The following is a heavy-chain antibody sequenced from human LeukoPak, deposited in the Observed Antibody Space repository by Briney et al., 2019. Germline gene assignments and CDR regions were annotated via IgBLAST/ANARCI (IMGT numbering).Heavy chain of an antibody. CDR3: AKPVAAPTYYDILTGYFNDAFDI. Sequence: SGGSLRLSCAASGFTFSNYWMHWVRQAPGKGLVWVSRIKSDGSKTNYADSVKGRFTISRDNAKNTLFLQVNSLRAEDTAVYYCAKPVAAPTYYDILTGYFNDAFDIWGQGTMVTVSS. CDR1: GFTFSNYW. J-gene: IGHJ3*02. V-gene: IGHV3-74*01. CDR2: IKSDGSKT. D-gene: IGHD3-9*01.